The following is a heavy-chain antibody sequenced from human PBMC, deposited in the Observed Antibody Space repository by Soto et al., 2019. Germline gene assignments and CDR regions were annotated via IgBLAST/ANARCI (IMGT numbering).Heavy chain of an antibody. J-gene: IGHJ3*02. V-gene: IGHV1-24*01. Sequence: ASVKVSCKVSGYTLTELSMHWVRQAPGKGLEWMGGFDPEDGETIYAQKFQGRVTMTEDTSTDTAYMELSSLRSEDTAVYYCATFSRDKAMAHDAFDISGQGTRVTV. CDR3: ATFSRDKAMAHDAFDI. CDR2: FDPEDGET. D-gene: IGHD5-18*01. CDR1: GYTLTELS.